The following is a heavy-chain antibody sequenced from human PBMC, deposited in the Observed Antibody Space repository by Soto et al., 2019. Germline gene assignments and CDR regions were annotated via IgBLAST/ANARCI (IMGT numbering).Heavy chain of an antibody. Sequence: GGSLRLSCAASGVTFSSYSMNWVRQAPGKGLEWVSSISSSSSYIYYADSVKGRFTISRDNAKNSLYLQMNSLRAEDTAVYYCVPFRTPKLLGLDVWGQGTTVTVSS. J-gene: IGHJ6*02. CDR3: VPFRTPKLLGLDV. CDR2: ISSSSSYI. V-gene: IGHV3-21*01. CDR1: GVTFSSYS. D-gene: IGHD1-26*01.